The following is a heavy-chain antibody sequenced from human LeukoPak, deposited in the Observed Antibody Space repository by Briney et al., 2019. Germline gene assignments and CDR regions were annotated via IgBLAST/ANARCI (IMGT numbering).Heavy chain of an antibody. Sequence: PSETLSLTCAVSAGSISSSNWWSGVRPHPGKGLGWIGEIYHSGDTNYNPSLKSRVTISVDKSKNQFSLKLSSVTAADTAVYYCARSRHIVVVTAIPRYWYFALWGRGTLVTVSS. CDR3: ARSRHIVVVTAIPRYWYFAL. CDR2: IYHSGDT. CDR1: AGSISSSNW. V-gene: IGHV4-4*02. D-gene: IGHD2-21*02. J-gene: IGHJ2*01.